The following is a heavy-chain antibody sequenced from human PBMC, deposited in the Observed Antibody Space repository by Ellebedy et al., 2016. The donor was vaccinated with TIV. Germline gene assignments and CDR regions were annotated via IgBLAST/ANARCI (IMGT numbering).Heavy chain of an antibody. CDR2: IYNGGEI. CDR1: GFSVNSVY. J-gene: IGHJ4*02. Sequence: PGGSLRLSCAASGFSVNSVYMSWVRQAPGKGLEWVSLIYNGGEIFYGDSVKGRFTISRDNTQNTFYLHMSGLRAEDTAVYYCARVHGNYWGVDHWGQGTLVTVSS. D-gene: IGHD1-26*01. V-gene: IGHV3-53*01. CDR3: ARVHGNYWGVDH.